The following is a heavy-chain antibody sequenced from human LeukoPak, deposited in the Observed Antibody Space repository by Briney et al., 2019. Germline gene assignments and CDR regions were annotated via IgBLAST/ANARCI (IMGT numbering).Heavy chain of an antibody. D-gene: IGHD6-13*01. CDR1: GGSISSYY. Sequence: PSETLSLTCTVSGGSISSYYWSWIRQPPGKGLEWIGYIYYSGSTNYNPSLKSRVTISVDTSKNQFSLKLSSVTAADTAVYYCARLSIAAAGLPIDYWGQGTLVTVSS. CDR2: IYYSGST. CDR3: ARLSIAAAGLPIDY. V-gene: IGHV4-59*08. J-gene: IGHJ4*02.